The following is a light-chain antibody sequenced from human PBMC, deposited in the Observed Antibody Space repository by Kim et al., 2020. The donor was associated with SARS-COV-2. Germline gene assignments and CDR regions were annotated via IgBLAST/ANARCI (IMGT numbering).Light chain of an antibody. V-gene: IGLV2-14*03. Sequence: GPSITMSCTGTSSDIGASNFVSWYQQHPAKAPKLMIYGVSNRPSGVSNRFSGSKSGNTASLTISELQAEDEADYYCSSFTSSITYVFGTGTKVTVL. CDR1: SSDIGASNF. CDR3: SSFTSSITYV. J-gene: IGLJ1*01. CDR2: GVS.